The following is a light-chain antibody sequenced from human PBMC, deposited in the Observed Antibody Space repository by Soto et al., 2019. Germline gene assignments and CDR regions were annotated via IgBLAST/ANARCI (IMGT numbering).Light chain of an antibody. V-gene: IGKV3-20*01. CDR3: QQYGSSPDVP. J-gene: IGKJ1*01. Sequence: EIVLTQSPGTLSLSPGERATLSCRASQSVSSSYLAWYQQKPGQAPRLLIYGASSRATGIPDRFSGSGSGTDFTLTISRLEPEDFAVYYCQQYGSSPDVPFGQGTKVDIK. CDR1: QSVSSSY. CDR2: GAS.